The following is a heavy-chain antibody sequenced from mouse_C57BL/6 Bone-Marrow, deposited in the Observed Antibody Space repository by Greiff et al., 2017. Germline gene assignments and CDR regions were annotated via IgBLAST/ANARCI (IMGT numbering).Heavy chain of an antibody. CDR1: GFTFSDYG. J-gene: IGHJ4*01. CDR3: ARHLGYAMDY. D-gene: IGHD4-1*01. CDR2: ISNLAYSI. Sequence: EVMLVESGGGLVQPGGSLKLSCAASGFTFSDYGMAWVRQAPRKGPEWVAVISNLAYSIYYADTVTGRFTISRENAKNTLYVEMSSLRSEDTAMYYCARHLGYAMDYWGQGTAVTVSA. V-gene: IGHV5-15*04.